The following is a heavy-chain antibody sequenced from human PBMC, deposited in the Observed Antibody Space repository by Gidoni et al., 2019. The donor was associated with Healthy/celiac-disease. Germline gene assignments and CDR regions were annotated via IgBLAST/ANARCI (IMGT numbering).Heavy chain of an antibody. J-gene: IGHJ4*02. CDR3: AKGSATVTTFQFDY. V-gene: IGHV3-9*01. CDR1: GFTFDDYA. Sequence: EVQLVESGGGLVQPGRSLRLSCAASGFTFDDYAMHWVRQAPGKGLEWGSGISWNSGSIGYADSVKGRFTISRDNAKNSLYLQMNSLRAEDTALYYCAKGSATVTTFQFDYWGQGTLVTVSS. D-gene: IGHD4-17*01. CDR2: ISWNSGSI.